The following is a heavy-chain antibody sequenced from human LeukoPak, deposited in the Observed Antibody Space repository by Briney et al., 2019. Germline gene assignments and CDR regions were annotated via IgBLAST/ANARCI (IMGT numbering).Heavy chain of an antibody. V-gene: IGHV3-30*02. J-gene: IGHJ6*03. Sequence: HSGGSLRLSCAASGFTFSSYGMHWVRQAPGKGLEWVAFIRYDGSNKYYADSVKGRFTISRDNSKNTLYLQMNSLRAEDTAVYYCAGSLRYFDWFYYMDVWGKGTTVTISS. CDR3: AGSLRYFDWFYYMDV. D-gene: IGHD3-9*01. CDR2: IRYDGSNK. CDR1: GFTFSSYG.